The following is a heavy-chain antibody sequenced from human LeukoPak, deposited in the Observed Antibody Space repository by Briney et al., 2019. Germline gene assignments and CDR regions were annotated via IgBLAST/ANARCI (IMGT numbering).Heavy chain of an antibody. D-gene: IGHD5-18*01. V-gene: IGHV1-69*01. CDR3: AVLDTAMVEGGVDY. Sequence: ASVKVSCKASGGTFSTYAISWVRQAPGQGLEWMGGIIPIFGTANYAQKFQGRVTITADESTSTAYMELSSLRSEDTAVYYCAVLDTAMVEGGVDYWGQGTLVTVSS. CDR2: IIPIFGTA. J-gene: IGHJ4*02. CDR1: GGTFSTYA.